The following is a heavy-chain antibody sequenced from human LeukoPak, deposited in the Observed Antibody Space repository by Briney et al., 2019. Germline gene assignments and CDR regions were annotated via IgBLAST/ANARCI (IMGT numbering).Heavy chain of an antibody. J-gene: IGHJ5*02. V-gene: IGHV3-48*02. Sequence: GGSLRLSCAASGFSFSSYSMDWVRQAPGKGLEWVSYISSSGSTIYYADSVKGRFTISRDNAKKSLYLQMNSLRDEDTAVYYCAGEYSSSWFGGWFDPWGQGTLVTVSS. CDR2: ISSSGSTI. CDR3: AGEYSSSWFGGWFDP. CDR1: GFSFSSYS. D-gene: IGHD2-2*01.